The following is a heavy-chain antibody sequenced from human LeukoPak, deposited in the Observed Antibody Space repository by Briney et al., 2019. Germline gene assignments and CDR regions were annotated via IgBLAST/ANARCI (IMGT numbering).Heavy chain of an antibody. J-gene: IGHJ4*02. V-gene: IGHV4-31*03. CDR2: IYYSGST. CDR3: ASLSGFYLD. Sequence: SQTLSLTCTVSGGSISSGGYFWSWIRQPPGKGLEWIGYIYYSGSTYYSPSLKSRVTISVDTSKNQFSLKLNSVTAADTAVYYCASLSGFYLDWGQGTLVTVSS. D-gene: IGHD3-22*01. CDR1: GGSISSGGYF.